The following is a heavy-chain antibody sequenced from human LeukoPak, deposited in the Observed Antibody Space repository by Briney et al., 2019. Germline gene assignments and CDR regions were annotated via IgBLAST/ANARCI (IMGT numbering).Heavy chain of an antibody. D-gene: IGHD3-22*01. CDR3: ARVDSSGCFLGENIDAFDI. V-gene: IGHV1-2*02. J-gene: IGHJ3*02. CDR2: INPNSGGT. Sequence: GASVKVSCKASGYTFTGYYMHWVRQAPGQGLEWMGWINPNSGGTNYAQKSQGRVTMTRDTSISTAYMELSRLRSDDTAVYYCARVDSSGCFLGENIDAFDIWGQGTMVTVSS. CDR1: GYTFTGYY.